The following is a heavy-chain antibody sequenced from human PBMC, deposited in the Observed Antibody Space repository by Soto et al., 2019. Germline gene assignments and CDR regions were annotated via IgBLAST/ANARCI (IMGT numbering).Heavy chain of an antibody. Sequence: QVQLVQSGAEVKKPGSSVKVSCKASGGTFSSYAISWVRQAPGQGLEWMGGIIPIFGTANYAQKFQGRVTITADESTGTAYMELSSLRSEDTAVYYCARDFSSSSPPSYYYYGMDVWGQGTTVTVSS. CDR3: ARDFSSSSPPSYYYYGMDV. CDR1: GGTFSSYA. V-gene: IGHV1-69*01. D-gene: IGHD6-13*01. CDR2: IIPIFGTA. J-gene: IGHJ6*02.